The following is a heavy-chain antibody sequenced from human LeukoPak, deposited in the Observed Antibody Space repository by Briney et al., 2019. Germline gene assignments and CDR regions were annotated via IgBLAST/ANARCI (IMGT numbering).Heavy chain of an antibody. CDR1: GFSFSSYG. D-gene: IGHD6-13*01. CDR3: AKDGPPYSSSWPYYFDY. J-gene: IGHJ4*02. CDR2: IRYDGSDK. V-gene: IGHV3-30*02. Sequence: GGSLRLSCAASGFSFSSYGMHWVRQAPGKGLEWVAFIRYDGSDKFYADSVKGRFTISRDNSKNTLFLQMNSLRAEDTAVYYCAKDGPPYSSSWPYYFDYWGQGTLDTVSS.